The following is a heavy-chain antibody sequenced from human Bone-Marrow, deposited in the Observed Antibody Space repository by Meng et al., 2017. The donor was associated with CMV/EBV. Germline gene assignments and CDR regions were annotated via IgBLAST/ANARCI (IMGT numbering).Heavy chain of an antibody. Sequence: ESLKISCTVSGGSVSSGSYYWTWIRQPPGKGLEWIGYIYYSGSTSYNPSLKSRVTISADTSKDQFSLRLNSVSAADTAVYYCVRVPPGYSYGFGPWGQGILVTVSS. CDR3: VRVPPGYSYGFGP. D-gene: IGHD5-18*01. J-gene: IGHJ5*02. CDR1: GGSVSSGSYY. V-gene: IGHV4-61*01. CDR2: IYYSGST.